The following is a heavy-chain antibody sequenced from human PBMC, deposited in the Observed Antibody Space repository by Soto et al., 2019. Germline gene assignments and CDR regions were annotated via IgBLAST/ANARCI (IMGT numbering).Heavy chain of an antibody. CDR2: ISSTSVYI. CDR1: RFTFSSYS. D-gene: IGHD1-1*01. CDR3: ATDQLSLLNYDY. V-gene: IGHV3-21*01. Sequence: TEGSLILSGAASRFTFSSYSMHWVRQAPGKGLEWVSTISSTSVYIYYADSVRGRFTISRDNAKNSLYLQMNSLRAEDTAIYYCATDQLSLLNYDYWAQGTLVTGSS. J-gene: IGHJ4*02.